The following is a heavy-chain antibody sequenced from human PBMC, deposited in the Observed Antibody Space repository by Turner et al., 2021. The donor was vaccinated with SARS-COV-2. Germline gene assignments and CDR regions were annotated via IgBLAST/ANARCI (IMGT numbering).Heavy chain of an antibody. J-gene: IGHJ4*02. CDR2: IRSTNFGGTT. CDR1: GCTFGKYA. Sequence: EVRVVESGGGLVQPGRSLRLSCTASGCTFGKYAMSWIRQAPGKGLEWVGFIRSTNFGGTTEYATSVRGRFNVSRDDSRTIAYLHMSSLKTEDTAVYYCARGRTGASYYFDYWGQGILVTVSS. CDR3: ARGRTGASYYFDY. V-gene: IGHV3-49*03. D-gene: IGHD7-27*01.